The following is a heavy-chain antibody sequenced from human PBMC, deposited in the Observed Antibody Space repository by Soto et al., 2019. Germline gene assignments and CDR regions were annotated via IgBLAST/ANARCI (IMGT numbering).Heavy chain of an antibody. Sequence: ASVKVSCKAPRDTFTSYYINWVRQAPGQGLEWIGVINPHGGSTVYAQKFQGRVTMTRDTYASTVYMELSSLRSEDTAVYFCARISCKGGSCYFDFDHWGQGTLVTVSS. CDR2: INPHGGST. V-gene: IGHV1-46*01. CDR3: ARISCKGGSCYFDFDH. J-gene: IGHJ4*02. D-gene: IGHD2-15*01. CDR1: RDTFTSYY.